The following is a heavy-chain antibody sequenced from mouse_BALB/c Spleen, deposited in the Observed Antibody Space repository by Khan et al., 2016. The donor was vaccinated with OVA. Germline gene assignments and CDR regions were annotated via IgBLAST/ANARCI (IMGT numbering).Heavy chain of an antibody. CDR3: TRGNYDGRNGYGIDY. Sequence: DLVKPGASVQLSCKASVYTFTSYWINWIKQRPGQGLEWIGRIAPGSSNAYYNDMFNGKATLTVDTSSSTAYIQLSSLSSRDSAVFVCTRGNYDGRNGYGIDYGGQGNEVSVAS. J-gene: IGHJ4*01. V-gene: IGHV1S41*01. CDR2: IAPGSSNA. D-gene: IGHD1-1*01. CDR1: VYTFTSYW.